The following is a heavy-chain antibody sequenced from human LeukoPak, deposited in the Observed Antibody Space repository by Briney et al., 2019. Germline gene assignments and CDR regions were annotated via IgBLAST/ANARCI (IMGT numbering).Heavy chain of an antibody. V-gene: IGHV1-18*01. J-gene: IGHJ6*02. CDR1: GYTFTSYG. CDR3: ARGEWAAVAGTINSHYYYGMHV. CDR2: ISAYNGNT. D-gene: IGHD6-19*01. Sequence: GASVKVSCKASGYTFTSYGISWVRQAPGQGLEWMGWISAYNGNTNYAQQLQGRVTMTTDTSTSTAYMELRSLRSDDTAVYYCARGEWAAVAGTINSHYYYGMHVRGQGTTVTVSS.